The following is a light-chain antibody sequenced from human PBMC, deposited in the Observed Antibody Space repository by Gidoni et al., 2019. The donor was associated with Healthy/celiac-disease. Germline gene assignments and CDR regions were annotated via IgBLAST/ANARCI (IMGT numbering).Light chain of an antibody. CDR3: MQALQTPLT. V-gene: IGKV2-28*01. Sequence: DIVMTQSPLSLPVTPGEPASISCRSSQSLLHSNGYNYLDCYLQKPGQSPQLLIYLGSNRASGVPDRFSGSGSGTVFTLKISRVEAEDVGVYYCMQALQTPLTFGQGTKVEIK. J-gene: IGKJ1*01. CDR1: QSLLHSNGYNY. CDR2: LGS.